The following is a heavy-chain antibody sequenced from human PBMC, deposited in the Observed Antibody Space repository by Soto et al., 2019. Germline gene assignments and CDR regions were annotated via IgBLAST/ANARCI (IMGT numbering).Heavy chain of an antibody. J-gene: IGHJ6*02. CDR2: ISRRGDRT. CDR1: GCTFRDVT. V-gene: IGHV3-23*01. CDR3: ARPFPDKTYYYSGMDV. Sequence: EVQLSQSGGGLVQPGESLTLSCSACGCTFRDVTMSWIRQSPGKGLEWVCTISRRGDRTFYADSVRGRLTVSRDNSKNALFLKVNSLRADDTAIYYCARPFPDKTYYYSGMDVWGQGTAVTLSS. D-gene: IGHD2-21*01.